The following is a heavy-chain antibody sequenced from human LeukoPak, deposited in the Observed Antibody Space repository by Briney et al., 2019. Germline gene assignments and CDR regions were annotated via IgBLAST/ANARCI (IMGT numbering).Heavy chain of an antibody. Sequence: PGGSLRLSCAASGFTFSSYAMSWVRQAPGKGLEWVSGISGSGGSTYYADSVKGRFTISRDNSKNTLYLQMNSLKAEDTAVYYCAKLGGAPRFLVGGTLGGKGDDYWGQGTLVTASS. CDR1: GFTFSSYA. J-gene: IGHJ4*02. V-gene: IGHV3-23*01. CDR2: ISGSGGST. CDR3: AKLGGAPRFLVGGTLGGKGDDY. D-gene: IGHD1-26*01.